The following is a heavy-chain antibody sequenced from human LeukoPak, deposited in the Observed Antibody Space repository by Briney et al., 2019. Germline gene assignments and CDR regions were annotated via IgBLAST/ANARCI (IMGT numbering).Heavy chain of an antibody. CDR2: INPSGGST. Sequence: ASVKVSCKASGYTFTSYYMHWVRQAPGQGLEWMGIINPSGGSTSYAQKFQGRVTMTRDTSTSTVYMELSSLRSEDTAVYYCARDFGVVVTAIPLYYFDYWGQGTLVTVSP. V-gene: IGHV1-46*01. D-gene: IGHD2-21*02. CDR3: ARDFGVVVTAIPLYYFDY. CDR1: GYTFTSYY. J-gene: IGHJ4*02.